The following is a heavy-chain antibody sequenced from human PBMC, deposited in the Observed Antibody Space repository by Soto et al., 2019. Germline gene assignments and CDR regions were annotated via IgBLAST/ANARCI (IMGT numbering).Heavy chain of an antibody. J-gene: IGHJ6*03. D-gene: IGHD6-19*01. CDR1: GYTFTSYA. CDR3: ARDHGYSSGWVYYYYYMDV. CDR2: INAGNGNT. Sequence: ASVKVSCKASGYTFTSYAMHWVRQAPGQRLEWMGWINAGNGNTKYSQKFQGRVTITRDTSASTAYMELSSLRSEDTAVYYCARDHGYSSGWVYYYYYMDVWGKGTTVTVSS. V-gene: IGHV1-3*01.